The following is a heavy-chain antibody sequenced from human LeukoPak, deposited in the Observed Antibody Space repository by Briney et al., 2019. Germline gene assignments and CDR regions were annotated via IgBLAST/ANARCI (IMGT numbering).Heavy chain of an antibody. CDR3: ARGGVVTTTPRFDP. CDR2: IYHTGST. J-gene: IGHJ5*02. D-gene: IGHD1-1*01. Sequence: SETLSLTCTVSHGSIRSGGYYWSWLRQHPEKGLAWIGHIYHTGSTHYNASLKSRLTMSVDTSRNQFSLRLDSVTVADTAVYYCARGGVVTTTPRFDPWGQGTLVIVSS. V-gene: IGHV4-31*03. CDR1: HGSIRSGGYY.